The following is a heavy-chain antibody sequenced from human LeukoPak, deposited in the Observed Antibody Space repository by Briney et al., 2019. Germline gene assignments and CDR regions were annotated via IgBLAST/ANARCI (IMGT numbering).Heavy chain of an antibody. V-gene: IGHV5-51*01. Sequence: ESLKISCKGSEYSFTTYWIVWVRQMPGKGLEWMGIIYPGGSDTRYSPSFQGQVTISADKSISTAYLQWSSLKASDTAIYYCARHNREYASDSPLDYWGQGTLVTVSS. D-gene: IGHD1-14*01. CDR1: EYSFTTYW. J-gene: IGHJ4*02. CDR3: ARHNREYASDSPLDY. CDR2: IYPGGSDT.